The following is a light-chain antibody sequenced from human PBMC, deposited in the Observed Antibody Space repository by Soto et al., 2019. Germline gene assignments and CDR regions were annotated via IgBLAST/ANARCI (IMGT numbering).Light chain of an antibody. CDR1: QSVSSSY. CDR3: QQFRCLPIT. V-gene: IGKV3-20*01. J-gene: IGKJ5*01. CDR2: GAS. Sequence: EIVLTQSPGTLSLSPGERATLSCRASQSVSSSYLAWYQQKPGQAPRLLIYGASSRATGIPDRFSGSGSGTDFTLTISRLEPEDFAVYYCQQFRCLPITCSQETRLEIK.